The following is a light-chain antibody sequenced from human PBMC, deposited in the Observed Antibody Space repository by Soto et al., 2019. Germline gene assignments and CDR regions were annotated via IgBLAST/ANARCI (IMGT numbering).Light chain of an antibody. Sequence: DIQMTQSPSTLSASVGDRVTITCRASQSISSWLAWYQQKPGKAPKLLIYKASSLQSGVPSSFSGSGSGTEFTLTISSLQPDDFATYYGQQYNDRPWTFGQGTKVEI. CDR2: KAS. CDR1: QSISSW. CDR3: QQYNDRPWT. J-gene: IGKJ1*01. V-gene: IGKV1-5*03.